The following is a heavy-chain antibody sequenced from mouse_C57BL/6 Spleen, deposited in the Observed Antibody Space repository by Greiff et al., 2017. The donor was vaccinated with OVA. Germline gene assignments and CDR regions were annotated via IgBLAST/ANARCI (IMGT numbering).Heavy chain of an antibody. D-gene: IGHD2-2*01. CDR3: ARMYYGYDGAWFAY. CDR2: IYPGDGDT. V-gene: IGHV1-80*01. J-gene: IGHJ3*01. Sequence: QVQLKQSGAELVKPGASVKISCKASGYAFSSYWMNWVKQRPGKGLEWIGQIYPGDGDTNYNGKFKGKATLTADKSSSTAYMQLSSLTSEDSAVYFCARMYYGYDGAWFAYWGQGTLVTVSA. CDR1: GYAFSSYW.